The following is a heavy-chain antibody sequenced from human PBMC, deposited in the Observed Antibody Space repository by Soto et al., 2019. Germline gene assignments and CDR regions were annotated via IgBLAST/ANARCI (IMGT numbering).Heavy chain of an antibody. Sequence: GAPVEISCKASGYTFSDYYIHWVRQAPGQGLEWMGWINPNSGGTKYAPKFQGGVTMTRDTSITTAYMELSRLRSGDTAVYYCAREPATAKPEGVDFWGQGTLVTVSS. CDR1: GYTFSDYY. D-gene: IGHD1-1*01. CDR3: AREPATAKPEGVDF. J-gene: IGHJ4*02. CDR2: INPNSGGT. V-gene: IGHV1-2*02.